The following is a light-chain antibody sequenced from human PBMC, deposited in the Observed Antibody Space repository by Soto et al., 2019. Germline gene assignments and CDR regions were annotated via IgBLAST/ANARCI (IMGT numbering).Light chain of an antibody. Sequence: QSALTQPASVSGSPGQSITVSCTGTSRDVGNNNFVSWYQQHPGKAPKVIIYDVSNRPSGVSDRFSASKSGNTASLTISGLQTEDEAVYFCSSYTSGSVLFGGGTKVTVL. CDR1: SRDVGNNNF. V-gene: IGLV2-14*01. CDR3: SSYTSGSVL. J-gene: IGLJ3*02. CDR2: DVS.